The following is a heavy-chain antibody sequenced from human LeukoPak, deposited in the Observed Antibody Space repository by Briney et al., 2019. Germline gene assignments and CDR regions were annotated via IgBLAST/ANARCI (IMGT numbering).Heavy chain of an antibody. J-gene: IGHJ4*02. V-gene: IGHV3-30-3*01. Sequence: PGGSLRLSCAASGFTFSSYAVHWVRQAPGKGLEWVAVISYDGSNKYYADSVKGRFTISRDNSKNTLYLQMNSLRAEDTAVYYCARDQKVIAVAGDFDYWGQGTLVTVSS. CDR2: ISYDGSNK. CDR3: ARDQKVIAVAGDFDY. CDR1: GFTFSSYA. D-gene: IGHD6-19*01.